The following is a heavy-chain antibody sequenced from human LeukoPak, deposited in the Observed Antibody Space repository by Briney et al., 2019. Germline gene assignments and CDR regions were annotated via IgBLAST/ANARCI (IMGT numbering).Heavy chain of an antibody. CDR1: GFTFSTYT. D-gene: IGHD3-22*01. CDR3: ARDSSMIH. J-gene: IGHJ4*02. V-gene: IGHV3-48*02. CDR2: ISRSSRTL. Sequence: GGSLRLSCAASGFTFSTYTMNWVRQAPGKGLEWVSYISRSSRTLYYADYVTGRLPISRDNAKNSLYLQMNSVRDEDTAVYYCARDSSMIHWGQGTLVTVSS.